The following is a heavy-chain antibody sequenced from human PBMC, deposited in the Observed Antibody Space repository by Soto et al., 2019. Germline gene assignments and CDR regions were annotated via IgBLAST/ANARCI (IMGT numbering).Heavy chain of an antibody. CDR3: ARAADCSGGSCYFFLGY. D-gene: IGHD2-15*01. Sequence: QVQLQESGPGPVKPSQTLSLTCTVSGGSISSGDYYWSWIRQPPGKGLEWIGYIYYSGSTYYNPSLKSRVTISVDTSKNQFSLKLSSVTAADTAVYYCARAADCSGGSCYFFLGYWGQGTLVTVSS. J-gene: IGHJ4*02. CDR2: IYYSGST. CDR1: GGSISSGDYY. V-gene: IGHV4-30-4*01.